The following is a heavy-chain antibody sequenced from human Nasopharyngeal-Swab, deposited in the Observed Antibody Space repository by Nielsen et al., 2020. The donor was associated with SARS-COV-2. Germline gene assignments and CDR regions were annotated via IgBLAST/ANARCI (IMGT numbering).Heavy chain of an antibody. CDR1: GGSFSGYY. D-gene: IGHD2-2*01. CDR2: INHSGST. Sequence: SQTLSLTCAVYGGSFSGYYWSWIRQPPGKGLEWIGEINHSGSTNYNPSLKSRVTISVDTSKNQFSLKLSSVTAADTAVYYCARGLPDIVVVPAPSPFDPWGQGTLVTVS. V-gene: IGHV4-34*01. J-gene: IGHJ5*02. CDR3: ARGLPDIVVVPAPSPFDP.